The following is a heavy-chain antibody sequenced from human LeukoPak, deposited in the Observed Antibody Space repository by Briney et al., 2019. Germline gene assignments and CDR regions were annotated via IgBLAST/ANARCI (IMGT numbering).Heavy chain of an antibody. CDR1: GFTFSSYA. J-gene: IGHJ4*02. CDR3: AKHLPIAVAGYFDY. V-gene: IGHV3-23*01. D-gene: IGHD6-19*01. CDR2: ISGSGGYI. Sequence: GGSLRLSCAASGFTFSSYAMSWVRQAPGKGLEWVSAISGSGGYIYYADSVKGRFTISRDNSKNTLYLHMNSLRAEDTAVYYCAKHLPIAVAGYFDYWGQGTLVTVSS.